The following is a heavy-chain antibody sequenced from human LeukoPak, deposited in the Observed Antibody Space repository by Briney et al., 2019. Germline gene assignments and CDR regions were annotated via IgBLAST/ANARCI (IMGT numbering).Heavy chain of an antibody. Sequence: ASVKVSCKASGYTFTGYYMHWVRQAPGQGLEWMGWINPNSGGTNYAQKVQGKVTMTRDTSISTAYTELSRLRSDDTAVYYCARDGPPGYSSSWYVRFDYWGQGTLVTVSS. CDR2: INPNSGGT. D-gene: IGHD6-13*01. J-gene: IGHJ4*02. V-gene: IGHV1-2*02. CDR1: GYTFTGYY. CDR3: ARDGPPGYSSSWYVRFDY.